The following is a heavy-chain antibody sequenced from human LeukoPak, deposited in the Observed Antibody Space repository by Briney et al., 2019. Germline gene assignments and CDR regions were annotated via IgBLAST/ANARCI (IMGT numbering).Heavy chain of an antibody. CDR1: GFTFSNAW. D-gene: IGHD4-17*01. J-gene: IGHJ4*02. Sequence: GGSLRLSCAASGFTFSNAWMSWVRQAPGKGLEWVGRIKSKTDGGTTDYAAPVKGRFTISRDDSKNTLYLQMNSLKTEDTAVYYCTRGDYGDYYDLDYWGQGTLVTVSS. CDR2: IKSKTDGGTT. CDR3: TRGDYGDYYDLDY. V-gene: IGHV3-15*01.